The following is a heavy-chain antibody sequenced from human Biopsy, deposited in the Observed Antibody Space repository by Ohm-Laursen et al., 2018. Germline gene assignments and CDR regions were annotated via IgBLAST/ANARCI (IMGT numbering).Heavy chain of an antibody. V-gene: IGHV1-2*05. D-gene: IGHD5/OR15-5a*01. J-gene: IGHJ5*02. CDR3: ARPSGGVSTIGFDP. CDR1: RYTFTGDY. CDR2: INPHTGVT. Sequence: GASVKVSCKASRYTFTGDYIHWVRQVPGQGLEWIGHINPHTGVTKYAQKFLDRITMTGDTSISKAYMDLSRLTSADTGIYYCARPSGGVSTIGFDPWGQGTLVIVSS.